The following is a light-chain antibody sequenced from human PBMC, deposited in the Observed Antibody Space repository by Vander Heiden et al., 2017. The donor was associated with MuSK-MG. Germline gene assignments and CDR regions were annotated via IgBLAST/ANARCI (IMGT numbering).Light chain of an antibody. CDR3: QSYDSSLSGSL. V-gene: IGLV1-40*01. CDR2: GNT. CDR1: SSNGGAGYG. Sequence: QSVLTQPPSVSAAPAPTVTISCAGSSSNGGAGYGVHWYQQLPGAAPKLLIYGNTIRPSGVPDRFSGSKSGTAATLAITGLQAEDEADYYCQSYDSSLSGSLFGGGTKLTVL. J-gene: IGLJ2*01.